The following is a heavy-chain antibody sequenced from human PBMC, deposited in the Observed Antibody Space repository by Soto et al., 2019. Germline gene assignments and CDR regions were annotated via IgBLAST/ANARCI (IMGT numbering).Heavy chain of an antibody. Sequence: ASVKVSCKVSGYTFTSYGISWVRQAPGQGLEWMGWVSAYNGNTNYAQKLQGRVTMTTDTSTSTAYMELRSLRSDDTAVYYCAREDWIVATSGFDYWGQGTLVTVSS. J-gene: IGHJ4*02. D-gene: IGHD5-12*01. CDR2: VSAYNGNT. CDR3: AREDWIVATSGFDY. V-gene: IGHV1-18*01. CDR1: GYTFTSYG.